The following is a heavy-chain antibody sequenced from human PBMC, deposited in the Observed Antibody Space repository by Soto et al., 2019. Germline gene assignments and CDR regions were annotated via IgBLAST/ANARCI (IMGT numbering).Heavy chain of an antibody. Sequence: QVQVVQSGAELKKPGASVKISYKASGNTLTSHWMHWVRQAPGQGLEWMGWISAYNGNTNYAQKLQGRVTMTTDTSTSTAYMELRSLRSDDTAVYYCARDSTISQKDYWGQGTLVTVSS. CDR3: ARDSTISQKDY. J-gene: IGHJ4*02. CDR1: GNTLTSHW. D-gene: IGHD1-20*01. V-gene: IGHV1-18*04. CDR2: ISAYNGNT.